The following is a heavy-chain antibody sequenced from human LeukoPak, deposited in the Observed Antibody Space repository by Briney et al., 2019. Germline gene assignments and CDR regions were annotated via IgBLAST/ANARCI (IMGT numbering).Heavy chain of an antibody. J-gene: IGHJ4*02. CDR1: GFTFSNFA. CDR2: ISANCRAT. CDR3: AKASGSPYDFDY. Sequence: GSVRLSCAASGFTFSNFAMSWVRQAPGKGLECVSLISANCRATYYTDSVKGRFTISRDNSKSTLYLQMNSLRADDTAVYYCAKASGSPYDFDYWGQGTLVSV. V-gene: IGHV3-23*01. D-gene: IGHD3-10*01.